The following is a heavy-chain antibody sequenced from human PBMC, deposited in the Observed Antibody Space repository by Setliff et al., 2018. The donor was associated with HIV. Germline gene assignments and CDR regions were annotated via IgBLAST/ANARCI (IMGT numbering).Heavy chain of an antibody. V-gene: IGHV4-34*01. J-gene: IGHJ4*02. Sequence: SETLSLTCAVYGGSFSSYFWNWIRQPPGKGLEWIWEINHSGSTNYNPSLKSRLTISVDTSKNQFSLKLSSVTAADTAVYYCARYSSGYDSGVKYYFDYWGQGTLVTVSS. CDR1: GGSFSSYF. CDR2: INHSGST. D-gene: IGHD5-12*01. CDR3: ARYSSGYDSGVKYYFDY.